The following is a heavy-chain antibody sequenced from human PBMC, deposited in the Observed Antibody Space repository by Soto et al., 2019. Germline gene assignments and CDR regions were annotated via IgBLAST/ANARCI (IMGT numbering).Heavy chain of an antibody. CDR1: GFTFSSYS. D-gene: IGHD2-2*01. CDR2: ISSSSSYI. Sequence: GGSLRLSCAASGFTFSSYSMNWVRQAPGKGLEWVSSISSSSSYIYYADSVKGRFTISRDNAKNSLYLQMNSLRAEDTAVYYCASRDIVVVPAATGVHYYYGMDVWGQGTTVTVSS. J-gene: IGHJ6*02. V-gene: IGHV3-21*01. CDR3: ASRDIVVVPAATGVHYYYGMDV.